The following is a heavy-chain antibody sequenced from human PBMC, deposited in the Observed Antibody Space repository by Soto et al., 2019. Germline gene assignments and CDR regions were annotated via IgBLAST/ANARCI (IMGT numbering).Heavy chain of an antibody. CDR1: GYSFTNYW. V-gene: IGHV5-51*01. CDR3: ARQELFALSGYYDSSGPVEY. J-gene: IGHJ4*02. D-gene: IGHD3-22*01. CDR2: IFPGDSAT. Sequence: GESLKISCKASGYSFTNYWIGWVRQMPGKGLEWVGLIFPGDSATRYSPSFQGQVTISADKSISTAYLQWNSLKASDTALYYCARQELFALSGYYDSSGPVEYWGQGALVTVSS.